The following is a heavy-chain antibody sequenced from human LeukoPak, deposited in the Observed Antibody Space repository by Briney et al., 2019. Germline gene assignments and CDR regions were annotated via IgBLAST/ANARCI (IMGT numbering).Heavy chain of an antibody. CDR1: GGSFSGYY. Sequence: SETLSLTCAVYGGSFSGYYWSWIRQPPGKGLEWIGEINHSGSTNYNPSLKSRVTISVDTSKNQFSLKLSSVTAADTAVYYCARGRGGYYSFDYWGQGTLVTVSS. D-gene: IGHD3-3*01. CDR2: INHSGST. V-gene: IGHV4-34*01. J-gene: IGHJ4*02. CDR3: ARGRGGYYSFDY.